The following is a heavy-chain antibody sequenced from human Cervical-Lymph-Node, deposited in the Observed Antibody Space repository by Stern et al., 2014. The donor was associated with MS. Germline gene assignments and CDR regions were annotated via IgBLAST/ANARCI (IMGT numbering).Heavy chain of an antibody. CDR3: AIYSSSSIGDY. J-gene: IGHJ4*02. V-gene: IGHV1-69*01. CDR1: GGTFSSNA. CDR2: ILPIFGTA. D-gene: IGHD6-6*01. Sequence: QVQLVESGPKVKKPGSSVKVSCKASGGTFSSNAVSWVRQAPGQGLEWMGGILPIFGTATYEQKFQGRVTITADESTSTAYMELSSLRSEDTAVYYCAIYSSSSIGDYWGQGTLVTVSS.